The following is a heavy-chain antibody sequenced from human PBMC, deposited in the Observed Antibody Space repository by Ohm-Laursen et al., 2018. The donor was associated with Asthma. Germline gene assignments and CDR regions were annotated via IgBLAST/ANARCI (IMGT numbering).Heavy chain of an antibody. CDR3: ARAHARPYYGSGSYSDNGFDP. Sequence: SLRLSCAASGFSFSDYIINWVRQAPGRGLEWVSSISGSSGYIYYAGSVKGRFTVSRDNANNSLYLQMNSLRAEDTAGYYCARAHARPYYGSGSYSDNGFDPWGQGTLVTVSS. V-gene: IGHV3-21*01. D-gene: IGHD3-10*01. J-gene: IGHJ5*02. CDR1: GFSFSDYI. CDR2: ISGSSGYI.